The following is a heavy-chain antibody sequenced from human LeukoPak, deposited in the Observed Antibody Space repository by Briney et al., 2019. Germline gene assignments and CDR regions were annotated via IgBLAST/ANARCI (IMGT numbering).Heavy chain of an antibody. D-gene: IGHD3-10*01. CDR3: ARAKMVFNWFDP. Sequence: ASVKVSCKASGYAFTSYGVSWVRQAPGQGLEWMGWISAYNGNTNYAQKLQGRVTMTTDTSTSTAYMELRSLRSDDTAVYYCARAKMVFNWFDPWGQGTLVTVSS. J-gene: IGHJ5*02. CDR2: ISAYNGNT. CDR1: GYAFTSYG. V-gene: IGHV1-18*01.